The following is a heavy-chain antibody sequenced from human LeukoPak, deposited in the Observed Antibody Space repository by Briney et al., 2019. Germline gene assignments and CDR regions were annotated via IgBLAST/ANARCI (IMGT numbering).Heavy chain of an antibody. CDR2: ISAYNGNT. CDR3: ARFTAQESSSWYPTYYYYYMDV. V-gene: IGHV1-18*01. J-gene: IGHJ6*03. CDR1: GYTFTSYG. D-gene: IGHD6-13*01. Sequence: GASVKVSCKASGYTFTSYGISWVRQAPGQGLEWMGWISAYNGNTNYAQKLQGRVTMTTDTSTSTAYMELMSLRSDDTAVYYCARFTAQESSSWYPTYYYYYMDVWGKGTTVTVSS.